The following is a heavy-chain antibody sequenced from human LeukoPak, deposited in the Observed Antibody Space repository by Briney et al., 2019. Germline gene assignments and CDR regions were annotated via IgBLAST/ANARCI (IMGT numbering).Heavy chain of an antibody. CDR1: GYTLTELS. D-gene: IGHD3-3*01. J-gene: IGHJ3*02. CDR2: FDPEDGET. Sequence: AASVKVSCKVSGYTLTELSMHWVRQAPGKGLEWMGGFDPEDGETIYAQKFQGRVTMTEDTSTDTAYMELSSLRSEDTAVYYCATPHLSTYYDFWSGPHAFDIWGQGTMVTVSS. V-gene: IGHV1-24*01. CDR3: ATPHLSTYYDFWSGPHAFDI.